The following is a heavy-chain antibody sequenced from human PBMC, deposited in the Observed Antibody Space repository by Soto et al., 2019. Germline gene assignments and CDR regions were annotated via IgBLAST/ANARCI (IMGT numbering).Heavy chain of an antibody. CDR2: ISWDGGST. V-gene: IGHV3-43D*04. CDR1: GFTFDDYA. J-gene: IGHJ6*02. Sequence: GGSLRLYCAASGFTFDDYAMHWVRQAPGKGLEWVSLISWDGGSTYYADSVKGRFTISRDNSKNSLYLQMNSLRAEDTALYYCAKDPHPYCTNGVCQYYYGMDVWGQGTTVTVSS. CDR3: AKDPHPYCTNGVCQYYYGMDV. D-gene: IGHD2-8*01.